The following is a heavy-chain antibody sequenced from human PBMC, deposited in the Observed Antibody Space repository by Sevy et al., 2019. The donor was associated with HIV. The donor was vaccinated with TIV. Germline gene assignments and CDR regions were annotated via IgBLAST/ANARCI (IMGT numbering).Heavy chain of an antibody. J-gene: IGHJ6*02. D-gene: IGHD2-2*01. CDR2: ISYDGSNK. CDR1: GFTFSSYA. Sequence: GGSLRLSCAASGFTFSSYAMHWVRQAPGKGLEWVAVISYDGSNKYYADSLKGRFTISRDNSKNTLYLQMNSLRAEDTAVYYCARGSSHGYCSSTSCYGMDVWGQGTTVTVSS. V-gene: IGHV3-30*04. CDR3: ARGSSHGYCSSTSCYGMDV.